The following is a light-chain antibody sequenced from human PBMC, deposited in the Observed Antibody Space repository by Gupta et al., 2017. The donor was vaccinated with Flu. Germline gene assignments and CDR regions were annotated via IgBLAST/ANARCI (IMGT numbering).Light chain of an antibody. CDR1: QSVSSY. V-gene: IGKV3-11*01. J-gene: IGKJ5*01. CDR3: QQRSNWPLIT. CDR2: DAS. Sequence: EMVLTQSPATLSLSPGERATLSCRASQSVSSYLAWYQQKPGQAPRLLIYDASNRDTGIPARFSGSGYGKDFTLTISSREPEDFAVYYCQQRSNWPLITFGQGTPLEIK.